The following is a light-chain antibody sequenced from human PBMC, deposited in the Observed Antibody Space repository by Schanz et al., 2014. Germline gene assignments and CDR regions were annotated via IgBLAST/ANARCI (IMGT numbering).Light chain of an antibody. CDR2: ANN. V-gene: IGLV1-44*01. CDR3: GTWDSSLSAVL. J-gene: IGLJ2*01. CDR1: SPNIGINA. Sequence: QSVLTQPPSASGTPGQRVTISCSGGSPNIGINAVNWYQQLPGTAPKLLIHANNQRLSGVPDRFSGSKSGTSATLGITGLQTGDEADYYCGTWDSSLSAVLFGGGTKLTVL.